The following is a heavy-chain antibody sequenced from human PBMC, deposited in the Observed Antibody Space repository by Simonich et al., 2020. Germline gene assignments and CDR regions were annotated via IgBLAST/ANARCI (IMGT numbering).Heavy chain of an antibody. CDR2: RNPNSGGT. CDR1: GYTFTGDH. V-gene: IGHV1-2*02. CDR3: ARGPRWTGDDAFDI. Sequence: QVQLVQSGAEVKKPGASVKVSCKASGYTFTGDHMHWVRQAPGKGLEWMGWRNPNSGGTNYAQKFQGRVTMTRDTSISTAYKELSRLRSDDTDVYYCARGPRWTGDDAFDIWGQGTMVTVSS. D-gene: IGHD7-27*01. J-gene: IGHJ3*02.